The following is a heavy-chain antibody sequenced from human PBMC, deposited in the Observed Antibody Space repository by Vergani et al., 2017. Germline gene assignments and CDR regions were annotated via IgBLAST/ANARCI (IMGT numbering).Heavy chain of an antibody. CDR2: IYYSGST. D-gene: IGHD3-3*01. CDR1: GGSISRYY. J-gene: IGHJ5*02. V-gene: IGHV4-59*01. CDR3: AREGFLEWFAWFDP. Sequence: QVQLPASGPGLVKPSETLSLTCTVSGGSISRYYWSWIRQPPGKRLEWIGYIYYSGSTNYNPSLKSRVTISVDTSKNQFSLKLSSVTAADTAVYYCAREGFLEWFAWFDPWDQGTLVTVSS.